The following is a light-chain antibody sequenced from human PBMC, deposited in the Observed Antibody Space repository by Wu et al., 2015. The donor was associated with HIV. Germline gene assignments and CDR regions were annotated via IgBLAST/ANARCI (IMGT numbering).Light chain of an antibody. V-gene: IGKV3-20*01. J-gene: IGKJ2*03. CDR2: GAS. Sequence: EIVMTQSPATLSVSPGDRATLSCRASQSVGRNLAWYQKKSGQAPSLLIYGASSRATGIPDRFSGSGSGTDFTLTISRLEPEDFAVYYCQQYGSSPLYSFGQGTKLEIK. CDR1: QSVGRN. CDR3: QQYGSSPLYS.